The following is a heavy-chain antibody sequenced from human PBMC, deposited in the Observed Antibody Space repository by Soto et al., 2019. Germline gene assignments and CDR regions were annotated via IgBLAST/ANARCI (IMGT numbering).Heavy chain of an antibody. D-gene: IGHD1-26*01. Sequence: QVQLVQSGAEVKKPGSSVKVSCKASGGTFSSYAISWVRQAPGQGLEWMGGIIPIFGTANYAQKFQGRVTINADESTSTAYMELSSLRSEDTAVYYCARGVGATSYYYYYGMDVWGQGTTVTVSS. CDR1: GGTFSSYA. CDR3: ARGVGATSYYYYYGMDV. V-gene: IGHV1-69*01. J-gene: IGHJ6*02. CDR2: IIPIFGTA.